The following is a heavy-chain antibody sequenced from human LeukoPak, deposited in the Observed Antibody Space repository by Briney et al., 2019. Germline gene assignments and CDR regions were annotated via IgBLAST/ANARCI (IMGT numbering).Heavy chain of an antibody. V-gene: IGHV1-69*13. Sequence: SVKVSCKASGYTFTSYYMHWVRQAPGQGLEWMGGIIPIFGTANYAQKFQGRVTITADESTSTAYMELSSLRSEDTAVYYCARDRYCSGGSCYFSDYWGQGTLVTVSS. CDR1: GYTFTSYY. J-gene: IGHJ4*02. CDR3: ARDRYCSGGSCYFSDY. CDR2: IIPIFGTA. D-gene: IGHD2-15*01.